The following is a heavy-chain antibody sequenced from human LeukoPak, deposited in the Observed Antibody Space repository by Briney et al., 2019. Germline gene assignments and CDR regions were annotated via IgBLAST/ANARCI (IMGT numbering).Heavy chain of an antibody. CDR1: GVTFSSYE. D-gene: IGHD3-10*02. J-gene: IGHJ6*04. V-gene: IGHV3-48*03. Sequence: RGSLRPSCAASGVTFSSYEINWVRQGPGKGLEWGSCISSSGSTIYYTHPQKGRFTISRDNAKNSLYLQMNSLRAEDTAVYYCAELGITMIGGVWGKGTTVTISS. CDR3: AELGITMIGGV. CDR2: ISSSGSTI.